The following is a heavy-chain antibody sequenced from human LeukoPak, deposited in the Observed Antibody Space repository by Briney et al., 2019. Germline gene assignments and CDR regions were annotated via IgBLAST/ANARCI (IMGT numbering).Heavy chain of an antibody. V-gene: IGHV3-53*01. J-gene: IGHJ4*02. CDR2: IYSGGST. D-gene: IGHD3-10*01. CDR3: ARGATYGSGKFLDY. Sequence: GGSLRLSCAASGFTVSSNYMSWVRQAPGKGLEWVSVIYSGGSTYYADSVKGRFTISRDNSKNTLYLQMNSLRAEDTAVYYCARGATYGSGKFLDYWGQGTLLTVSS. CDR1: GFTVSSNY.